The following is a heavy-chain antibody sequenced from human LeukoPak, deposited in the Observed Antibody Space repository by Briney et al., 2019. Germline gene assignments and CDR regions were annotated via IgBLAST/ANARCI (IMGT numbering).Heavy chain of an antibody. CDR3: ARDSHSSGWYAY. J-gene: IGHJ4*02. D-gene: IGHD6-19*01. V-gene: IGHV3-30*03. CDR1: GFTFSSYG. Sequence: GGSLRLSCAASGFTFSSYGMHWVRQAPGKGLEWVAVISYDGSNKYYADSVKGRFTISRDNSKNTLYLQMNSLRAEDTAVYYCARDSHSSGWYAYWGQGTLVTVSS. CDR2: ISYDGSNK.